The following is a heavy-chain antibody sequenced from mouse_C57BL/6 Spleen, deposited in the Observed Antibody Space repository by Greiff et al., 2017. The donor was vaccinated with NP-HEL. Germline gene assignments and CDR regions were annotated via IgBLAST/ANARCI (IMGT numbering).Heavy chain of an antibody. CDR3: AREDLAHYYGSSGGWFAY. V-gene: IGHV1-82*01. CDR2: IYPGDGDT. CDR1: GYAFSSSW. J-gene: IGHJ3*01. D-gene: IGHD1-1*01. Sequence: QVQLQQSGPELVKPGASVKISCKASGYAFSSSWMNWVKQRPGKGLEWIGRIYPGDGDTNYNGKFKGKATLTAGKSSSTADMQLSSLTSEDSAVYVCAREDLAHYYGSSGGWFAYWGQGTLVTVSA.